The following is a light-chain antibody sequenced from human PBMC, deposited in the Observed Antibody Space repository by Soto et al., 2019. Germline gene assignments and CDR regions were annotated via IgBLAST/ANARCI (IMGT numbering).Light chain of an antibody. CDR3: QQYTNWPPDT. V-gene: IGKV3-15*01. CDR1: QSVSSN. J-gene: IGKJ2*01. CDR2: GAS. Sequence: EIVMTQSPATLSVSPGERATLSCRASQSVSSNVAWYQQKPGQAPRLLIYGASTRATGIPARFSGSGSGTAFTLTISSLQSEDFAVYYCQQYTNWPPDTFGQWTKLESK.